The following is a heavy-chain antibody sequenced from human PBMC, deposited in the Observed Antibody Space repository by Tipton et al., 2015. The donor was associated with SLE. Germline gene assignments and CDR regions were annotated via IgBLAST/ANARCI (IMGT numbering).Heavy chain of an antibody. CDR3: ARGSRGVSFDV. D-gene: IGHD3-10*01. CDR1: GASTNTKY. J-gene: IGHJ6*02. V-gene: IGHV4-59*13. CDR2: ANRNEGT. Sequence: TLSLTCTVSGASTNTKYWTWIRQSPGKGLEWIGYANRNEGTKIKSSLERRVTISLDTSKNHFSLNLYSVTAADTAVYYCARGSRGVSFDVWGHGTTVIVSS.